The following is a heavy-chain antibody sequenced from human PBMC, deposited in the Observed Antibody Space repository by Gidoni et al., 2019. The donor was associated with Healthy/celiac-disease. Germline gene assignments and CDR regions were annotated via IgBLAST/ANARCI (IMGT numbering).Heavy chain of an antibody. Sequence: QVQLVESGGGLVKPGGSLRLSCAASGFTFSDYYMSWIRQAPGKGLEWVSYISSSSSYTNYADSVKGRFTISRDNAKNSLYLQMNSLRAEDTAVYYCARDQGVGATSVDYWGQGTLVTVSS. D-gene: IGHD1-26*01. CDR2: ISSSSSYT. V-gene: IGHV3-11*06. CDR3: ARDQGVGATSVDY. J-gene: IGHJ4*02. CDR1: GFTFSDYY.